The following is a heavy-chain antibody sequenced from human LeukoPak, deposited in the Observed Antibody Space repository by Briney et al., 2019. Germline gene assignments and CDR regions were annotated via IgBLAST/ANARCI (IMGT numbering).Heavy chain of an antibody. CDR1: GGTFSSYA. J-gene: IGHJ4*02. V-gene: IGHV1-69*06. D-gene: IGHD3-3*01. CDR2: IIPIFGTA. Sequence: ASVKVSCKASGGTFSSYAISWVRQAPGQGLEWMGGIIPIFGTANYAQKFQGRVTITADKSTSTAYMELSSLRSEDTAVYYCARVRGGPYDFWSGYYPAAFDYWGQGTLVTVSS. CDR3: ARVRGGPYDFWSGYYPAAFDY.